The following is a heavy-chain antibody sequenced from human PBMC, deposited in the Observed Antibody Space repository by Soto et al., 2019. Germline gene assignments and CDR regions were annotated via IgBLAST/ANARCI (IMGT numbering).Heavy chain of an antibody. D-gene: IGHD6-19*01. V-gene: IGHV4-4*02. Sequence: QVQLQESGPGLVKPSGTLSLTCAVSGDSVSSPYYWCWVRQPPGKGLEWIGEVFHTGTTSYNPSLRSRLTISMDTSINQFSLDLSSVTAADTAVYYCARSAGWYAVHSWGPGTLVIVSS. CDR2: VFHTGTT. J-gene: IGHJ4*02. CDR3: ARSAGWYAVHS. CDR1: GDSVSSPYY.